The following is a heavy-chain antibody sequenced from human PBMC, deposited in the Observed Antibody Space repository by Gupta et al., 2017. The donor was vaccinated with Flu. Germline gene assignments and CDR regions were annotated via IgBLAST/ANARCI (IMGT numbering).Heavy chain of an antibody. Sequence: QVQLQQWGAGLLKPSETLSLTCAVYGGSFSGYYWSWIRQPPGKGLEWIGEINHSGSTNYNPSLKSRVTISVDTSKNQFSLKLSSVTAADTAVYYCARVFYGGAYFDYWGQGTLVTVSS. CDR1: GGSFSGYY. J-gene: IGHJ4*02. CDR3: ARVFYGGAYFDY. CDR2: INHSGST. V-gene: IGHV4-34*01. D-gene: IGHD4-23*01.